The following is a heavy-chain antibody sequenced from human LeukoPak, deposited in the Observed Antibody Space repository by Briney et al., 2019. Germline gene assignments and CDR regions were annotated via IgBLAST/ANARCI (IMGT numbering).Heavy chain of an antibody. CDR3: ARSGDFSGSLDCFDC. V-gene: IGHV4-4*02. CDR2: IYHSGST. Sequence: PSETLSLTCAVSGGSISSSHWWSWVRQPPEKGLEWIGEIYHSGSTNYNPSPKSPVTISVDKSNNQFSLKLSSVTAADTAVYYCARSGDFSGSLDCFDCWGQGTLVTVSS. J-gene: IGHJ4*02. CDR1: GGSISSSHW. D-gene: IGHD1-26*01.